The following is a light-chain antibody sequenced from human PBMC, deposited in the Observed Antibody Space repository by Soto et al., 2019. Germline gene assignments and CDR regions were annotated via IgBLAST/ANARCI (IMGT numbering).Light chain of an antibody. CDR3: QQYESLPLT. Sequence: DIQMTQSPSSLSASVGDRVTITCRASQSITDYLNWYQQKPGKAPKPLIYDASDLETGVPSRFSGSGSGTGFTFTISSLQPEDFATYYCQQYESLPLTFGQGTRLEIK. CDR1: QSITDY. V-gene: IGKV1-33*01. CDR2: DAS. J-gene: IGKJ5*01.